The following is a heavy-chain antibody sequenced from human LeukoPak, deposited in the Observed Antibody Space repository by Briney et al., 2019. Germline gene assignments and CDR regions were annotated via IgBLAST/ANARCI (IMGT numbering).Heavy chain of an antibody. CDR2: IGGSGGST. D-gene: IGHD2-21*02. Sequence: GGSLRLSCAASGFTFSSYAMSWVRQGPGKGLEWVSAIGGSGGSTYYADSVKGRFTISRDNSKNTLYLQMNSLRAEDTAVYYCAKDFTVVVTAIVDYWGQGTLVTVSS. CDR3: AKDFTVVVTAIVDY. CDR1: GFTFSSYA. V-gene: IGHV3-23*01. J-gene: IGHJ4*02.